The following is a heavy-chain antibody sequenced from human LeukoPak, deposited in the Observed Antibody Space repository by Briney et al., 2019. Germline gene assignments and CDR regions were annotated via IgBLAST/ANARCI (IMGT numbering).Heavy chain of an antibody. V-gene: IGHV3-48*04. CDR1: GFSFSTYS. Sequence: PGGSLRLSCAASGFSFSTYSMNWVRQAPGKGLEWISYINSGSDKIYYADSVKGRFTISRDNAKNSLYLQMNSLRAEDTAVYYCARDRSTMIVVAPFWGQGTLVTVSS. CDR3: ARDRSTMIVVAPF. D-gene: IGHD3-22*01. J-gene: IGHJ4*02. CDR2: INSGSDKI.